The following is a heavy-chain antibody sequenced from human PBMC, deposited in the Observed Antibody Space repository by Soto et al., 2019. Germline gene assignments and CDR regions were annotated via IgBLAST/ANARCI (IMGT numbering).Heavy chain of an antibody. Sequence: TCAVYGGSFSGYYWSWIRQPPGKGLEWIGEINHSGSTNYNPSLKSRVTISVDTSKNQFSLKLSSVTAADTAVYYCAKDLGYDFWSGYDDYWGQGTLVTVSS. D-gene: IGHD3-3*01. CDR2: INHSGST. J-gene: IGHJ4*02. CDR1: GGSFSGYY. V-gene: IGHV4-34*01. CDR3: AKDLGYDFWSGYDDY.